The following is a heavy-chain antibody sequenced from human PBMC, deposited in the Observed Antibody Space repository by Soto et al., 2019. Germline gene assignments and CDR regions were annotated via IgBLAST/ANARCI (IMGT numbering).Heavy chain of an antibody. Sequence: EVQLVESGGGLVQPGGSLRLSCAASGFTVSSNYMSWVRQAPGKGLEWVSVIYSGGSTYYADSVKGRFTISRHNSENTVYLQLNSLRPKDTSVYYCARLLSSGWYVDYWGQATLVTVSS. J-gene: IGHJ4*02. CDR2: IYSGGST. CDR3: ARLLSSGWYVDY. CDR1: GFTVSSNY. V-gene: IGHV3-53*04. D-gene: IGHD3-22*01.